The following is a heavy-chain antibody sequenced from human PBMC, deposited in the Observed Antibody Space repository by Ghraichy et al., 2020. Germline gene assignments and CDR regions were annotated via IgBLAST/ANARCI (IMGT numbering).Heavy chain of an antibody. CDR1: GFTFSSYW. CDR3: GRVGGYYPYYYYYGMDV. D-gene: IGHD3-3*01. V-gene: IGHV3-74*01. CDR2: INSDGSST. Sequence: GGSLRLSCAASGFTFSSYWMHWVRQAPGKGLVWVSRINSDGSSTSYADSVKGRFTISRDNAKNTLYLQMNSLRAEDTAVYYCGRVGGYYPYYYYYGMDVWGQGTTVTVSS. J-gene: IGHJ6*02.